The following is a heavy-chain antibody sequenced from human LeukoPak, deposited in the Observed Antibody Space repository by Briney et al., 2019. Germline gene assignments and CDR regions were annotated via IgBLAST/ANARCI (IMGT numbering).Heavy chain of an antibody. Sequence: SETLSLTCAVSGGSISSSNWWSWVRQPPGKGPEWIGEIYHSGSTNYNPSLKSRVTISVDKSKNQFSLKLSSVTAADTAVYYCVGGSGWYEGYFDYWGQGTLVTVSS. CDR1: GGSISSSNW. CDR2: IYHSGST. J-gene: IGHJ4*02. CDR3: VGGSGWYEGYFDY. D-gene: IGHD6-19*01. V-gene: IGHV4-4*02.